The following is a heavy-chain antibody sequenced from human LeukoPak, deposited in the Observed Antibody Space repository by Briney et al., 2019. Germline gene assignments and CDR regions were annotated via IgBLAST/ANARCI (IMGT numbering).Heavy chain of an antibody. CDR3: ARDDRYTRSTDV. CDR2: IYYSGST. V-gene: IGHV4-31*03. J-gene: IGHJ6*02. D-gene: IGHD1-1*01. CDR1: GGSISSGGYY. Sequence: PSETLSLTCTVSGGSISSGGYYWSWIRQHPGKGLEWIGYIYYSGSTYYNPSLKSRVTISVDTSKNQFSLKLSSVTAADTAVYYCARDDRYTRSTDVWGQGTTVTVSS.